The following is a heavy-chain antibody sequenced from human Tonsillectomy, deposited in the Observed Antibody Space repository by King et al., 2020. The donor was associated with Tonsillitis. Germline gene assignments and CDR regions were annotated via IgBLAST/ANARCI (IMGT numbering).Heavy chain of an antibody. Sequence: VQLVESGGGLVQPGGSLRLSCAASGFTFSSYWMSWVRQAPGKGLEWVANIKQDGSEKYYVDSVKGRFTISRDHAKNSLYLQMNSLRAEDTAVYYCARDWSSYYDHRWFDPWGQGTLVTVSS. CDR3: ARDWSSYYDHRWFDP. D-gene: IGHD3-3*01. CDR2: IKQDGSEK. CDR1: GFTFSSYW. V-gene: IGHV3-7*01. J-gene: IGHJ5*02.